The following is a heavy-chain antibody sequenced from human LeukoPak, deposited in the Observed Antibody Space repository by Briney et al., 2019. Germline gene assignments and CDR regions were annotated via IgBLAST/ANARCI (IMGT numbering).Heavy chain of an antibody. Sequence: GASVKVSCKASGDTFTGYYMHWVRQAPGQGLERMGWINPNSGGTNYAQKFQGRVTMTRDTSISTAYMELNRLRSDDTAVYYCARVMWELLWDALTIWGQGTMVTVSS. CDR1: GDTFTGYY. CDR2: INPNSGGT. CDR3: ARVMWELLWDALTI. V-gene: IGHV1-2*02. J-gene: IGHJ3*02. D-gene: IGHD1-26*01.